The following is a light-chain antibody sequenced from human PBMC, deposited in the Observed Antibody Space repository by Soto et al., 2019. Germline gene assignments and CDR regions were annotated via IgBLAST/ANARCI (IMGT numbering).Light chain of an antibody. Sequence: EIVMTQSPATLSVSPGERATLSCRASQSVSSNLAWYQQKPGQAPRPLIYGASTRATGIPARFSGSGSGTEFTLTISSLQSEDCAIYYCQQYHTWPITFG. CDR2: GAS. J-gene: IGKJ5*01. V-gene: IGKV3-15*01. CDR1: QSVSSN. CDR3: QQYHTWPIT.